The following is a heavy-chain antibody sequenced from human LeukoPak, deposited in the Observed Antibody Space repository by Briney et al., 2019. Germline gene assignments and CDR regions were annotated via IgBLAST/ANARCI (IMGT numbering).Heavy chain of an antibody. V-gene: IGHV3-23*01. J-gene: IGHJ3*02. CDR1: GFTFSSYA. D-gene: IGHD6-13*01. Sequence: GGSLRLSCAASGFTFSSYAMSRVRQAPGKGLEWVSAISGSGSGGSTYYADSVKGRFTMSRDTPKNTLYLQMNSLRAEDTAVYYCARSIAAAGTDAFDIWGQGTMVTVSS. CDR3: ARSIAAAGTDAFDI. CDR2: ISGSGSGGST.